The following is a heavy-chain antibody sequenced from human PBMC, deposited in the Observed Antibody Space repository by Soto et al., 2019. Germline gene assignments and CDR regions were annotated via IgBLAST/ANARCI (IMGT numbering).Heavy chain of an antibody. CDR1: GGSISSSSYY. CDR3: ARQVGYYYGSGSPLYYYYGMDV. Sequence: TLSLTCTVSGGSISSSSYYWGWIRQPPGKGLEWIGSIYYSGSTYYNPSLKSRVTISVDTSKNQFSLKLSSVTAADTAVYYCARQVGYYYGSGSPLYYYYGMDVWGQGTTVTVSS. V-gene: IGHV4-39*01. J-gene: IGHJ6*02. CDR2: IYYSGST. D-gene: IGHD3-10*01.